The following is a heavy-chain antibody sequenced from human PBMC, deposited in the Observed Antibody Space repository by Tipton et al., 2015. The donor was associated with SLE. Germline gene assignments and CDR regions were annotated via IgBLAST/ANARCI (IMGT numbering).Heavy chain of an antibody. J-gene: IGHJ4*02. CDR2: IGTAGDT. CDR1: GFTFSSYG. Sequence: SLRLSCAASGFTFSSYGMHWVRQATGKGLEWVSAIGTAGDTYYPGSVKGRFTISRDNSKNTLYLQMNSLRAEDTAVYYCATIAAAGYWGQGTLVTVSS. V-gene: IGHV3-13*01. CDR3: ATIAAAGY. D-gene: IGHD6-13*01.